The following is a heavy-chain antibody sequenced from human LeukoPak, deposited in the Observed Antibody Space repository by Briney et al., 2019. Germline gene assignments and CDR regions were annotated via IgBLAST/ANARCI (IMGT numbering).Heavy chain of an antibody. V-gene: IGHV4-61*01. CDR1: GGSITGSSYY. CDR2: IYYSGST. Sequence: SETLSLTCTVSGGSITGSSYYWSWIRQPPGKGLEWIGYIYYSGSTNYNPSLKSRVTISVDTSKNQFSLKLSSVTAADTAVYYCARGLQQLDFLEPYYYYYYMDVWGKGTTVTVSS. J-gene: IGHJ6*03. CDR3: ARGLQQLDFLEPYYYYYYMDV. D-gene: IGHD6-6*01.